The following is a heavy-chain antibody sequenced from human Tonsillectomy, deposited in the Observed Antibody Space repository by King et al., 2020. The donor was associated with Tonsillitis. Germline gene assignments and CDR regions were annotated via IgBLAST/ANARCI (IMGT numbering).Heavy chain of an antibody. V-gene: IGHV1-46*01. J-gene: IGHJ5*02. D-gene: IGHD3-16*02. Sequence: VQSGAEVKKPGASVKISCKASGYTFTAYYMHWVRQAPGQGLEWMGLINPTGDRKIYAQRFQGRITMTRDMSTTTDYMELNSLTADDTAVYYCARDESFEDVSWWLHPWGQGTLVIVSS. CDR3: ARDESFEDVSWWLHP. CDR2: INPTGDRK. CDR1: GYTFTAYY.